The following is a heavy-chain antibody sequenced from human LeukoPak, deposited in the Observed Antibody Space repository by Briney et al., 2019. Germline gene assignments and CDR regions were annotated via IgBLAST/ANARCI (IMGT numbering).Heavy chain of an antibody. D-gene: IGHD6-13*01. CDR3: AKDWGPQQLARGGWFDP. CDR1: GGTFSSYA. CDR2: IIPIFGTA. J-gene: IGHJ5*02. V-gene: IGHV1-69*01. Sequence: SVKVSCKASGGTFSSYAISWVRQAPGQGLEWMGGIIPIFGTANYAQKFQGRVTITADESTSTAYMELSSLRSEDTAVYYCAKDWGPQQLARGGWFDPWGQGTLVTVSS.